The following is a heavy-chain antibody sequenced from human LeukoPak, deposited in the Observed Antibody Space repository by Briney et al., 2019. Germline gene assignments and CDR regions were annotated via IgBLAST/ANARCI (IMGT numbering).Heavy chain of an antibody. J-gene: IGHJ4*02. CDR2: IRYDGSNK. Sequence: GGSLRLSCAASGFTFSSYGMHWVRQAPGKGLEWVAFIRYDGSNKYYADSVKGRFTISRDNSKNTLYLQMNSLRAEDTAVYYCARAPMVRGELDYWGQGTLDTVSS. CDR3: ARAPMVRGELDY. D-gene: IGHD3-10*01. V-gene: IGHV3-30*02. CDR1: GFTFSSYG.